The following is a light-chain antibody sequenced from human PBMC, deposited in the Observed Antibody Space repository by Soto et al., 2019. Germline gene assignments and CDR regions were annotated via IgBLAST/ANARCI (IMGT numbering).Light chain of an antibody. V-gene: IGKV3-15*01. CDR2: GVS. Sequence: EILLTQSPVTLSLSPGERATLSCRASEGVSSNLAWYQQRPGQAPRLLLYGVSARATGIPDRFSGSGSGTEFTLTISSLQSEDYALYFCQQYNNWPPGVTFGPGTKVEIK. J-gene: IGKJ3*01. CDR3: QQYNNWPPGVT. CDR1: EGVSSN.